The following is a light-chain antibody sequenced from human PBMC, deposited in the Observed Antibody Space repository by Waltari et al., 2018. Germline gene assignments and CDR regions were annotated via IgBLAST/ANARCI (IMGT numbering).Light chain of an antibody. Sequence: QSALTPPPSASGSPGQTVTISCTATGTAVGDYNYVSWYQQHPGKAPKLMSYEVTKRPSGVPDRFSGSKSGNTASLTVSGLQAEDEADYYCSSHVVFGGGTKLTVL. J-gene: IGLJ3*02. CDR2: EVT. CDR3: SSHVV. CDR1: GTAVGDYNY. V-gene: IGLV2-8*01.